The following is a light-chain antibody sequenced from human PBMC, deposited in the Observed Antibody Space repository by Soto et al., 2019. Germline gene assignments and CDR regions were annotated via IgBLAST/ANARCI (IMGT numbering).Light chain of an antibody. J-gene: IGKJ4*01. CDR2: DAS. Sequence: ETVLTQSPATLSLSPGERATLSCRASQSVSSYLAWYQQKPGQAPRRLIYDASNRATGIPARFSGSGSGTAFTLPISSLEPEDVAVYYCQQRSNWPLTFGGGTKVEIK. CDR1: QSVSSY. V-gene: IGKV3-11*01. CDR3: QQRSNWPLT.